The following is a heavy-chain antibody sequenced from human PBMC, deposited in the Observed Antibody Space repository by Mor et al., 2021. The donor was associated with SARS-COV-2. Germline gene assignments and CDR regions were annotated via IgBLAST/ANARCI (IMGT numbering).Heavy chain of an antibody. V-gene: IGHV4-59*01. D-gene: IGHD2-8*01. Sequence: GLERIGYTDYRGDSDYNPSLKSRATTSEDTTTNQFSLRLSFVTAADTALYFCARAVGYSTPIHFVSWGRGTLVTVSS. J-gene: IGHJ4*02. CDR2: TDYRGDS. CDR3: ARAVGYSTPIHFVS.